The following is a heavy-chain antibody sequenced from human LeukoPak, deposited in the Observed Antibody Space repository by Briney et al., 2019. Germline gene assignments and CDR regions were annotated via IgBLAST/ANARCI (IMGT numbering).Heavy chain of an antibody. J-gene: IGHJ4*02. Sequence: PGGSLRLSCAASGFTFSDYAMSWVRQAPGEGLEWVSAINGGGDYTLYADSVRGRFTISRDNSKNTLYLQINSLRTEDTAIYYCAKQFMTPGFCDSWGQGTLVTVSS. D-gene: IGHD4-17*01. V-gene: IGHV3-23*01. CDR3: AKQFMTPGFCDS. CDR1: GFTFSDYA. CDR2: INGGGDYT.